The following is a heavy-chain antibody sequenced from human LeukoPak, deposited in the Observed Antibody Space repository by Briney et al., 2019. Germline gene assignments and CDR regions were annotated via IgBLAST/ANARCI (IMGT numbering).Heavy chain of an antibody. D-gene: IGHD3-10*02. Sequence: GGSLRLSCAASGFICSSYGMSWVRQAPGKGLEWGSGISGCGGSTYYEASVKGRFTISGDNSKNTLYLQMSSVRAEDTAVYYYTTLDYYYYYMDVWGKGTTVTISS. J-gene: IGHJ6*03. V-gene: IGHV3-23*01. CDR2: ISGCGGST. CDR1: GFICSSYG. CDR3: TTLDYYYYYMDV.